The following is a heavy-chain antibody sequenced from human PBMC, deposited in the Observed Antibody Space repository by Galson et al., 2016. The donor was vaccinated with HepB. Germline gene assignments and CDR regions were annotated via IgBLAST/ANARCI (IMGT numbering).Heavy chain of an antibody. J-gene: IGHJ6*02. CDR3: ARERWGITMVRGNGMDV. Sequence: SLRLSCAASGFTFSSYSMNWVRQAPGKGLEWVSSISSSSTYIYYADSVRGRFTISRDNAKKSLSLQMNSLRAEDTAVYYCARERWGITMVRGNGMDVWGQGTTVTVSS. CDR1: GFTFSSYS. D-gene: IGHD3-10*01. V-gene: IGHV3-21*01. CDR2: ISSSSTYI.